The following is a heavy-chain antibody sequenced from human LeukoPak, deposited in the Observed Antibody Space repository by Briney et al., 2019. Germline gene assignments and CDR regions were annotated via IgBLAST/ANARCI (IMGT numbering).Heavy chain of an antibody. V-gene: IGHV3-66*01. J-gene: IGHJ6*02. CDR3: ARSQGSVYDFWSGYYTSHYYYYGMDV. D-gene: IGHD3-3*01. Sequence: QPGGSLRLSCAASRFTFSRYWMHWVRQAPGKGLEWVSVIYSGGSTYYADSVKGRFTISRDNSKNTLYLQMNSLRAEDTAVYYCARSQGSVYDFWSGYYTSHYYYYGMDVWGQGTTVTVSS. CDR1: RFTFSRYW. CDR2: IYSGGST.